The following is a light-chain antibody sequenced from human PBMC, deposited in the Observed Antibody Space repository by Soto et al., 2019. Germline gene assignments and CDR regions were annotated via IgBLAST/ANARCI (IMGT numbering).Light chain of an antibody. Sequence: DIQMTQAPSSLSASVGDRVTITCRASQSISSWLAWYQQKPGKAPNLLIYKASTLESGVPSRFNGSGSGTEFTPTISSLQPADFATYYCQQYNSYWTFGPGTKVDIK. CDR1: QSISSW. CDR3: QQYNSYWT. J-gene: IGKJ1*01. V-gene: IGKV1-5*03. CDR2: KAS.